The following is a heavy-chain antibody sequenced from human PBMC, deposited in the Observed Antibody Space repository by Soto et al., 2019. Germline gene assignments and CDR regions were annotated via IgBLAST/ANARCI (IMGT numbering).Heavy chain of an antibody. J-gene: IGHJ5*02. D-gene: IGHD3-3*01. CDR3: AKGSRITIFGGGWFDP. Sequence: QVQLQQWGAGLLKPSETLSLTCSVNGGSFSDYSWTWIRQPPGKGLEWLGDINHRGQPNYKPSLNRLTIISVDKSKNQVSLNLPSVTAADTAIYYCAKGSRITIFGGGWFDPWGQGTLVTVSS. CDR2: INHRGQP. V-gene: IGHV4-34*02. CDR1: GGSFSDYS.